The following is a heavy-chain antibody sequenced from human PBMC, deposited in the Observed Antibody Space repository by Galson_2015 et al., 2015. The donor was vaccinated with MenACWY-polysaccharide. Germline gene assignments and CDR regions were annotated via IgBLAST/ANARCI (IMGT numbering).Heavy chain of an antibody. Sequence: SVKVSCKASGGAFSTHGLSWLRQPPGQGFEFVGRIITIMGSPNYAQRFQGRLTITADGSTRTAYMELSSLRFEDTAMYYCVRAECSGNTCYFASWGQGTLLTVSS. CDR2: IITIMGSP. J-gene: IGHJ4*02. CDR1: GGAFSTHG. D-gene: IGHD6-19*01. CDR3: VRAECSGNTCYFAS. V-gene: IGHV1-69*11.